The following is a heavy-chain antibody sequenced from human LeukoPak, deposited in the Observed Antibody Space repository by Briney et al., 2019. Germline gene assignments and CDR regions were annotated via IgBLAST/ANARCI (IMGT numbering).Heavy chain of an antibody. V-gene: IGHV3-21*01. D-gene: IGHD6-13*01. CDR3: ARDGPGGSSWYNFDYYYGMDV. CDR2: ISSSSSYI. Sequence: KPGGSLRLSCAASGFTFSSYSMNWVRQAPGKGLEWVSSISSSSSYIYYADSVKGRFTISRDNAKNSLYLQMNSLRAEDTAVYYCARDGPGGSSWYNFDYYYGMDVWGQGTTVTVSS. J-gene: IGHJ6*02. CDR1: GFTFSSYS.